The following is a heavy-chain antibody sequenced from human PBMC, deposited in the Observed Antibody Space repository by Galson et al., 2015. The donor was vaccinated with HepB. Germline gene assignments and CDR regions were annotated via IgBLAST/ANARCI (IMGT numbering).Heavy chain of an antibody. CDR3: ATGEGTGGAAAGYFDY. CDR1: GYTLTELS. CDR2: FDPEDGET. Sequence: SVKVSCKVSGYTLTELSMHWVRQAPGKGLEWMGGFDPEDGETIYAQKFQGRVTMTEDTSTDTAYMELSSLRSEDTAVYYCATGEGTGGAAAGYFDYWGQGTLVTVSS. J-gene: IGHJ4*02. V-gene: IGHV1-24*01. D-gene: IGHD6-13*01.